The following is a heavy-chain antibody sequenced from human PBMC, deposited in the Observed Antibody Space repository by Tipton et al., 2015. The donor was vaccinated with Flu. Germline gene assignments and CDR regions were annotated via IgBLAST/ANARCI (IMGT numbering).Heavy chain of an antibody. CDR3: ARGPLPDSNWYNGMDV. CDR2: IDSAGDT. Sequence: SLRLSCAASGFTFSSYDMHWVRQATGEGLQWVSGIDSAGDTYYLDSVKGRFTISRDNAKNSLYLQMNSLRAGDMAVYFCARGPLPDSNWYNGMDVWGQGTTVTVSS. J-gene: IGHJ6*01. CDR1: GFTFSSYD. D-gene: IGHD6-13*01. V-gene: IGHV3-13*01.